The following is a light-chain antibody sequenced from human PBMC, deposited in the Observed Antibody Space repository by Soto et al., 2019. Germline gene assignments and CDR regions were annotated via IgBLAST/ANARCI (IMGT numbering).Light chain of an antibody. Sequence: DIQMTQSPSPLSASVGDRITITCQASQDISNRLNWYHQKPGKAPNLLIYDASNLAAGVPSGFSGSGSGTHFTFTITSLQPEDIGTYYCQNCFTVPYTFGQGTKVDIK. CDR1: QDISNR. V-gene: IGKV1-33*01. J-gene: IGKJ2*01. CDR2: DAS. CDR3: QNCFTVPYT.